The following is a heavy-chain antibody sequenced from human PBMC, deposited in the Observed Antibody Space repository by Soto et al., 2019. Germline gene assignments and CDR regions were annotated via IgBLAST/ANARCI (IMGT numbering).Heavy chain of an antibody. V-gene: IGHV3-13*01. CDR2: IGTAGDT. D-gene: IGHD4-17*01. CDR3: ARGGRGDDYGDYVTLYY. J-gene: IGHJ4*02. CDR1: GFTFSSYD. Sequence: GGSLRLSCAASGFTFSSYDMHWVRQATGKGLEWVSAIGTAGDTYYPGSVKGRFTISRENAKNSLYLQMNSLRAGDTAVYYCARGGRGDDYGDYVTLYYWGQGTLVTVSS.